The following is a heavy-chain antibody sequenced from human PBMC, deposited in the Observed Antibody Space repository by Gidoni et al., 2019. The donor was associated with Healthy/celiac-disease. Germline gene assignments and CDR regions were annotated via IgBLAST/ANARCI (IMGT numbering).Heavy chain of an antibody. CDR3: AKAPPGPFWSGYYDFDY. V-gene: IGHV3-23*04. CDR1: GFTFSSYA. CDR2: ISGSGGRK. Sequence: EVQLVESGGGLVQPGGSLRLSCAASGFTFSSYAMSWVRQAPGKGLVGASAISGSGGRKYYADAVKGRFTISRDNSKNTLYLQMNSLRAEDTAVYYCAKAPPGPFWSGYYDFDYWGQGTLVTVSS. J-gene: IGHJ4*02. D-gene: IGHD3-3*01.